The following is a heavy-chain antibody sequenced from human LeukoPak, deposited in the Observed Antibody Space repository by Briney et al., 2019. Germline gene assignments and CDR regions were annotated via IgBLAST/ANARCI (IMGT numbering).Heavy chain of an antibody. CDR2: NDYSGST. J-gene: IGHJ6*03. V-gene: IGHV4-59*11. Sequence: SKTLSLTCIVSGGPISTHYWSWSRQPPGKGLEWIGYNDYSGSTNYNPSLKSRVTISVDTSKNQFSLKLNSVTAADTAVYYCARGATFRGTYYMDVWGKGTTVTVSS. CDR3: ARGATFRGTYYMDV. D-gene: IGHD3-10*01. CDR1: GGPISTHY.